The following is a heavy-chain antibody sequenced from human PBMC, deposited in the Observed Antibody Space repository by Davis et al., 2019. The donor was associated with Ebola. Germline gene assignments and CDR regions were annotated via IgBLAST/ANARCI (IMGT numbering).Heavy chain of an antibody. V-gene: IGHV3-66*01. CDR2: IYSGGRT. CDR3: GAGEPAR. J-gene: IGHJ4*02. D-gene: IGHD1-14*01. CDR1: GSTVSSNY. Sequence: RGSLSLSWAVSGSTVSSNYMSCVRQAPGKGLEWVSVIYSGGRTYYADSVKGRFTISRDNSKTTLDLQMNSLRAEDTAVYYCGAGEPARWGQGTLVTVSS.